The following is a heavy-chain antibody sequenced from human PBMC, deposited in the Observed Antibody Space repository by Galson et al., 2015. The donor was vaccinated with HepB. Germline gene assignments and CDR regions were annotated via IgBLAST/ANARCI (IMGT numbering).Heavy chain of an antibody. D-gene: IGHD3-3*01. CDR3: AKDQRFSYYYGLDV. J-gene: IGHJ6*02. V-gene: IGHV3-30*18. Sequence: SLRLSCAASGFTFNRNAMHWVRQAPGKGLEWVAVKSSDGNNKYYGDSVKGRFTISRDNSKNTLSLQMNSLRAEDTVVYYCAKDQRFSYYYGLDVWGQGTTVTVSS. CDR2: KSSDGNNK. CDR1: GFTFNRNA.